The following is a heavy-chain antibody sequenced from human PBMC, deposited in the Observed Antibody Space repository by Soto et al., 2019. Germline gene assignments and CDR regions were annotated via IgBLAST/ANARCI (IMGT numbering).Heavy chain of an antibody. Sequence: QVQLQESGPGLVKPSQTLSLTCTVSGGSISSGGYYWSWIRQHPGKGLEWIGYIYYSGSTYYNPSLKGRVTISVDTSKNQFSLKLSSVTAADTAVYYCARGGRATSLRSDFDYWGQGTLGTVSS. CDR2: IYYSGST. CDR1: GGSISSGGYY. V-gene: IGHV4-31*03. J-gene: IGHJ4*02. CDR3: ARGGRATSLRSDFDY.